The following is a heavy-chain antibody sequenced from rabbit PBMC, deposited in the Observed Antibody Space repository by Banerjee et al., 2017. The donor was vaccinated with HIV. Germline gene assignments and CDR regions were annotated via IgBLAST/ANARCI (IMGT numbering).Heavy chain of an antibody. CDR2: IYTGSDNT. Sequence: QSLEESGGDLVKPEGSLTLTCKASGFTMNSNYMCWVRQAPGKGPEWIGCIYTGSDNTYYATWAKGRFTSSKTSSTTVTLQVTSLTAADTATYFCARADNTVWGGLNLWGQGTLVTVS. D-gene: IGHD4-1*01. CDR1: GFTMNSNY. CDR3: ARADNTVWGGLNL. J-gene: IGHJ4*01. V-gene: IGHV1S40*01.